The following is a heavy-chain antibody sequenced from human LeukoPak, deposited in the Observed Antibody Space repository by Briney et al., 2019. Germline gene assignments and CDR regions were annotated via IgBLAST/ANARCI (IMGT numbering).Heavy chain of an antibody. D-gene: IGHD4-11*01. CDR1: GGSLSSSSYY. J-gene: IGHJ3*02. CDR3: ARTYSNYGAFDI. V-gene: IGHV4-39*07. CDR2: IYYSGST. Sequence: PSETLSLTCTVSGGSLSSSSYYWGWIRQPPGTGLEWIGSIYYSGSTYYNPSLKSRVTISVDTSKNQSSLKLSSVTAADTAVYYCARTYSNYGAFDIWGQGTMVTVSS.